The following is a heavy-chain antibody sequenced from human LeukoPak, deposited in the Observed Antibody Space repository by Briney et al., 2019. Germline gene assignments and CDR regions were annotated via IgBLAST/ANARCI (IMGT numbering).Heavy chain of an antibody. J-gene: IGHJ6*02. V-gene: IGHV3-21*01. Sequence: GSLRLSCAASGFTFSSYSMNWVRQAPGKGLEWVSSISSSSSYIYYADSVKGRFTISRDNAKNSLYLQMNSLRAEDTAVYYCARADDYGGELYYYYGMDVWGQGTTVTVSS. CDR3: ARADDYGGELYYYYGMDV. D-gene: IGHD4-17*01. CDR2: ISSSSSYI. CDR1: GFTFSSYS.